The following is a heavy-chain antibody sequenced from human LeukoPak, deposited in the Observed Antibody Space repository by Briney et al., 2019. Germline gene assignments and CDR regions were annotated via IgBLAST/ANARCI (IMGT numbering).Heavy chain of an antibody. Sequence: KPGGSLRLSCAASGFTFSDYFMSWIRQAPGKGLEWVSYISSSGSTIYYADSVKGRFTISRDNAKNSLYLQMNSLRAEDTAVYYCARDSDVVTAYYFDYWGQGTLVTVSS. V-gene: IGHV3-11*04. CDR1: GFTFSDYF. J-gene: IGHJ4*02. D-gene: IGHD2-2*01. CDR2: ISSSGSTI. CDR3: ARDSDVVTAYYFDY.